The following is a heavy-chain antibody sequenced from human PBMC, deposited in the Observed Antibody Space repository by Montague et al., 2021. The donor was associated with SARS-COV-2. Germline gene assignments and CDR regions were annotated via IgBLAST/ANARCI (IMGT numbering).Heavy chain of an antibody. J-gene: IGHJ6*03. CDR3: ARLGDGVVPSPILVFGPYYSYSYMDV. CDR1: GGSFSTYS. D-gene: IGHD3-10*01. V-gene: IGHV4-34*01. Sequence: SETLSLTCAVHGGSFSTYSWNWTRQPPGKGLEWIGEIHHGGSTNYNPSLKSRVTISADTSKNQFSLKLTPVAAADTAVYYCARLGDGVVPSPILVFGPYYSYSYMDVWGKGTTVTVSS. CDR2: IHHGGST.